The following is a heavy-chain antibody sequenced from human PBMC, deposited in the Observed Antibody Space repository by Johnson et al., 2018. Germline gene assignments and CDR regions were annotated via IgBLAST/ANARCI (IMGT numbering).Heavy chain of an antibody. Sequence: EVQLVETGGGLVQPGRSLRLSCAASGFTFSSYAMSWVRQAPGKGLEWVSAISGSGGSTYYADSVKGRFTLSRDNSKNTLYLQMNSLRAEDTAVYYGARDRSRLWSQDDYYYGMDVWGQGTTVTVSS. J-gene: IGHJ6*02. CDR1: GFTFSSYA. CDR2: ISGSGGST. D-gene: IGHD5-18*01. V-gene: IGHV3-23*04. CDR3: ARDRSRLWSQDDYYYGMDV.